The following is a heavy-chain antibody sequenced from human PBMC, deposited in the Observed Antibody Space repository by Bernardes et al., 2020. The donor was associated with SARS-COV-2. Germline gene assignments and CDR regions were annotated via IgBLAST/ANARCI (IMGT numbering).Heavy chain of an antibody. D-gene: IGHD2-15*01. CDR1: GGSISSYY. V-gene: IGHV4-59*01. J-gene: IGHJ6*02. CDR3: ARAPVVIQWPLYYYYGMDV. Sequence: SETLSLSCTVSGGSISSYYWSWIRQPPGKGLEWIGHIYYSGSTNYNPSLQSRVTISVDTSKNPFSLKLISVTAADTAVYYCARAPVVIQWPLYYYYGMDVWGQGTTVTVSS. CDR2: IYYSGST.